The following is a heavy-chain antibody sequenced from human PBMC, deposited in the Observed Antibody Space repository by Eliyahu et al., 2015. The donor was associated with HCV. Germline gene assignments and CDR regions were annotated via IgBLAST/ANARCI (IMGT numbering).Heavy chain of an antibody. J-gene: IGHJ4*02. CDR2: IYPGDSDT. Sequence: EVQLVQSGAEVKKPGESLKISCKGSGYSFTSYWIGWVRQMPGKGLEWMGIIYPGDSDTRYSPSFQGQVTISADKSISTAYLQWSSLKASDTAMYYCARHPYYDFWSGYYTTGGLDYWGQGTLVTVSS. CDR1: GYSFTSYW. V-gene: IGHV5-51*01. CDR3: ARHPYYDFWSGYYTTGGLDY. D-gene: IGHD3-3*01.